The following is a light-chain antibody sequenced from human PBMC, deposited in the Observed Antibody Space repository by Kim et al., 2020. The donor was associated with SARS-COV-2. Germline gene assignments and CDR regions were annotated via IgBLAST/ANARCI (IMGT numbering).Light chain of an antibody. V-gene: IGKV3D-15*01. CDR1: QSISSN. CDR3: QQYSNWPLT. J-gene: IGKJ4*01. Sequence: PGETATLSCRASQSISSNLAWYQQRPGQPPRLLIYAASSRAAGIPARFSGSGSGTEFTLTISSLQSEDFAVYYCQQYSNWPLTFGGGTKVDIK. CDR2: AAS.